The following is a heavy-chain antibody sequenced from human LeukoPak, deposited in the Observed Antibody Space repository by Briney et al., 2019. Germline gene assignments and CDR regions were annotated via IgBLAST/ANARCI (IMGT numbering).Heavy chain of an antibody. CDR2: IYYSGST. Sequence: SETLSLTCTVSGGSISSGDYYWSWIRQPPGKGLEWIGYIYYSGSTYYNPSLKSRVTISVDTSKNQFSLKLSSVTAADTAVYYCARDMGGDYDIQDAFDIWGQGTMVTVSS. CDR3: ARDMGGDYDIQDAFDI. V-gene: IGHV4-30-4*01. J-gene: IGHJ3*02. CDR1: GGSISSGDYY. D-gene: IGHD4-17*01.